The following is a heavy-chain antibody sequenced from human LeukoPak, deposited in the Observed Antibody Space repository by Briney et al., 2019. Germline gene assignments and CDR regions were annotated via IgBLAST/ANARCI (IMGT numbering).Heavy chain of an antibody. CDR2: IIPILGIA. J-gene: IGHJ4*02. CDR3: ARDHSVSRGSYFY. CDR1: GGTFSSYT. V-gene: IGHV1-69*04. Sequence: ASVKLSCKASGGTFSSYTISWVRQAPGQGLEWMGRIIPILGIANYAQKFQGRVTITADKSTSTAYMELSSLRSEDTAVYYCARDHSVSRGSYFYWGQGTLVTVSS. D-gene: IGHD1-26*01.